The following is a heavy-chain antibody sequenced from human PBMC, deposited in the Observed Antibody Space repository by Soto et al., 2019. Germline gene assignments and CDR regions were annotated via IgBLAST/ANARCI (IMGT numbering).Heavy chain of an antibody. CDR1: GGTFSSYA. V-gene: IGHV1-69*13. J-gene: IGHJ6*02. Sequence: SVKVSCKASGGTFSSYAISWVRQAPGQGLEWMGGIIPIFGTANYAQKFQGRVTITADESTSTAYMELSSLRSEDTAVYYCARAHYDFWSGVGTDYYYGMDVWGQGTAVTVSS. D-gene: IGHD3-3*01. CDR2: IIPIFGTA. CDR3: ARAHYDFWSGVGTDYYYGMDV.